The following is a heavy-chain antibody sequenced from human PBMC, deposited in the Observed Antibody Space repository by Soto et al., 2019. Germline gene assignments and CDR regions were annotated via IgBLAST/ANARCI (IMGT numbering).Heavy chain of an antibody. Sequence: GGSLRLSCAPSGFTFSSYSMNWVRQAPGKGLEWVSSISSSSTYIYYADSVKGRFTISRDNAKKSLYLQMNSLRAEDTAVYYCARDPPHCSSTSCYSDYWGQGT. V-gene: IGHV3-21*01. CDR2: ISSSSTYI. J-gene: IGHJ4*02. CDR1: GFTFSSYS. D-gene: IGHD2-2*01. CDR3: ARDPPHCSSTSCYSDY.